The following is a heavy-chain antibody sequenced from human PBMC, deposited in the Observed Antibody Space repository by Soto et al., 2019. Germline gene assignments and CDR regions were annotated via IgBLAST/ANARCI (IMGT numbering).Heavy chain of an antibody. V-gene: IGHV4-34*01. J-gene: IGHJ4*02. D-gene: IGHD3-16*02. Sequence: SETLSLTCAVYGGSFSGYYWSWIRQPPGKGLEWIGEINHSGSTNYNPSLKSRVTISVDTSKNQFSLKLSSVTAADTAVYYCARGGDYIWGSYRPRGYYFDYWGQGTLVTV. CDR1: GGSFSGYY. CDR2: INHSGST. CDR3: ARGGDYIWGSYRPRGYYFDY.